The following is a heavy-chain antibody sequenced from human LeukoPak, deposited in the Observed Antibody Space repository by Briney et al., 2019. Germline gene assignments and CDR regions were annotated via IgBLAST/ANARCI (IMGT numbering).Heavy chain of an antibody. J-gene: IGHJ5*02. CDR1: GFTVSSNY. Sequence: PGGSLRLSCAASGFTVSSNYMSWVRQAPGKGLEWVSAISGSGDNTYYADSVKGRFTISRDNSKNTLYLQMNSLRAEDTAAYYCAKDVPSTFKWFDPWGQGTLVTVSS. D-gene: IGHD1-1*01. V-gene: IGHV3-23*01. CDR3: AKDVPSTFKWFDP. CDR2: ISGSGDNT.